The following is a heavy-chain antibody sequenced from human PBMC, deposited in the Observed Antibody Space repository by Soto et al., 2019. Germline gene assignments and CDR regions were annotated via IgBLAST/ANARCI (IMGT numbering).Heavy chain of an antibody. J-gene: IGHJ4*02. CDR3: AAADSSVYYAGPLGY. Sequence: SETLSLTCTVSGGSISSSSYYWGWIRQPPGKGLEWIGSIYYSGSTYYNPSLKSRVTISVDTSKNQFSLKLSSLRSEDTAVYHCAAADSSVYYAGPLGYWGQGTLVTVS. D-gene: IGHD3-22*01. V-gene: IGHV4-39*07. CDR1: GGSISSSSYY. CDR2: IYYSGST.